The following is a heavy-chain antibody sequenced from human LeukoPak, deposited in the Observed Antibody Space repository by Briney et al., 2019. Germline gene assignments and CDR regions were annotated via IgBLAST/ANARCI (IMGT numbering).Heavy chain of an antibody. CDR2: IYTSGST. Sequence: NPSETLSLTCTVSGGSISSYYWSWIRQPAGKGLEWIGRIYTSGSTNYNPSLKSRVTMSVDTSKNQFSLKLSSVTAADTAVYYWAREWADGCSGGSCYSLGYYYYYMDVWGKGTTVTVSS. CDR1: GGSISSYY. J-gene: IGHJ6*03. V-gene: IGHV4-4*07. CDR3: AREWADGCSGGSCYSLGYYYYYMDV. D-gene: IGHD2-15*01.